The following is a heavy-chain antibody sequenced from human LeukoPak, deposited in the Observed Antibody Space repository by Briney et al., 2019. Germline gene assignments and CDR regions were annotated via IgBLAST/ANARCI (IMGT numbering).Heavy chain of an antibody. CDR3: ARGGVYGDYEDY. D-gene: IGHD4-17*01. Sequence: GGSLRLSCAASGFTFSSYWMHWVRQAPGKGLVWVSRINSDGSSTSYADSVKGRFTISRDNAKNTLYLQMSSLRAEDTAVYYCARGGVYGDYEDYWGQGTLVTVSS. CDR1: GFTFSSYW. J-gene: IGHJ4*02. CDR2: INSDGSST. V-gene: IGHV3-74*01.